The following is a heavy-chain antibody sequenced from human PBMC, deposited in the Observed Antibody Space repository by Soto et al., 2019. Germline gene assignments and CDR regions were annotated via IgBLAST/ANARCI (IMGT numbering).Heavy chain of an antibody. D-gene: IGHD4-4*01. V-gene: IGHV4-59*08. CDR1: GGSISSYY. J-gene: IGHJ6*03. CDR2: IYYSGST. CDR3: ARSSDYSNYGYYYYYMDV. Sequence: ASETLSLTCTVSGGSISSYYWSWIRQPPGKGLEWIGYIYYSGSTNYNPSLKSRVTISVDTSKNQFSLKLSSVTAADTAVYYCARSSDYSNYGYYYYYMDVWGKGTTVTVSS.